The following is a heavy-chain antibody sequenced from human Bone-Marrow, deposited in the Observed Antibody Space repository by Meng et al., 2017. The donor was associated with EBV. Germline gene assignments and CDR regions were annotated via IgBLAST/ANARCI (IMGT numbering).Heavy chain of an antibody. V-gene: IGHV4-59*01. CDR2: IYYSGST. Sequence: QVQLQEAGPGLGKPSGTLSLTCTVSGGSISSYYWSWIRQPPGKGLEWIGYIYYSGSTNYNPSLKSRVTISVDTSKNQFSLKLSSVTAADTAVYYCARSAHTEGWFDPWGQGTLVTVSS. CDR3: ARSAHTEGWFDP. CDR1: GGSISSYY. J-gene: IGHJ5*02.